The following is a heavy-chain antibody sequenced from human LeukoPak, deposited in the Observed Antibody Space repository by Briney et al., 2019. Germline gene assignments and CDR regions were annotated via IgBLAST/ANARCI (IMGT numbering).Heavy chain of an antibody. V-gene: IGHV4-39*07. Sequence: MASETLSLTCTVSGGSINSGSYYWGWLRQPPGKGLEWIGSIYYTGSTYHDPSLKSRVTISVDTSKNQFSLKLSSVTAADTAVYYCARGFGGYDWVFEVWGQGTLVTVSS. CDR3: ARGFGGYDWVFEV. J-gene: IGHJ4*02. D-gene: IGHD5-12*01. CDR2: IYYTGST. CDR1: GGSINSGSYY.